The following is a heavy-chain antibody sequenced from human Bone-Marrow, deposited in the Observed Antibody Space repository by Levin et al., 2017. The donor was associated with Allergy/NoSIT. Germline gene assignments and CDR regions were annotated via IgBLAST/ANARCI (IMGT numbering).Heavy chain of an antibody. V-gene: IGHV3-23*01. CDR1: GFTFSNYV. CDR3: AKDHAETLAAGH. Sequence: GESLKISCAASGFTFSNYVMNWVRQVPQKGLEWVSTIGAAGDTYYADSVRGRFTISRDNSKNTLFLQMNSLRSEDTALYYCAKDHAETLAAGHWGQGTLVTVSS. D-gene: IGHD1-1*01. J-gene: IGHJ4*02. CDR2: IGAAGDT.